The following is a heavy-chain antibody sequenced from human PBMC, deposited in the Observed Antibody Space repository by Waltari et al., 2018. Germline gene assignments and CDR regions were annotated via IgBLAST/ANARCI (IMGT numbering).Heavy chain of an antibody. CDR1: GLRLCDYW. CDR2: INVDGGYI. J-gene: IGHJ4*02. CDR3: ARKAGSGYPYGPFYYDN. Sequence: EVHLAESGGGVVQPGGSLRLSCTGSGLRLCDYWMHWVRQAPGKGLEGVSRINVDGGYISYGDSVKGRFTISRDNAKNTVFLQLNSLRADDTAVYFCARKAGSGYPYGPFYYDNWGQGTLVTVSS. D-gene: IGHD5-12*01. V-gene: IGHV3-74*01.